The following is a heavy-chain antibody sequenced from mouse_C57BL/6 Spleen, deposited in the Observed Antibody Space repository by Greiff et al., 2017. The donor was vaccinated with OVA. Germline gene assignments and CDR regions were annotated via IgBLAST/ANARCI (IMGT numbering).Heavy chain of an antibody. Sequence: VQLQQSGPELVKPGASVQIPCKASGYTFTDYNMDWVKQSHGKSLEWIGDLNPNNGGTIYNQKFKGKATLTVDKSYSTAYMALRSLTSEDTAVYYCARSTMVTTVPFAYWGQGTLVTVSA. CDR2: LNPNNGGT. CDR3: ARSTMVTTVPFAY. D-gene: IGHD2-2*01. V-gene: IGHV1-18*01. J-gene: IGHJ3*01. CDR1: GYTFTDYN.